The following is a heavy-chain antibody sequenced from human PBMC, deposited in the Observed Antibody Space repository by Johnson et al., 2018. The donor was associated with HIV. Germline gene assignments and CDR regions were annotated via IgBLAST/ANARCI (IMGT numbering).Heavy chain of an antibody. D-gene: IGHD2-15*01. CDR3: AREFPYCSGGSCLPAAFDI. J-gene: IGHJ3*02. Sequence: VQLVESGGGLVQPGGSLRLSCAASGFTFSSYAMHWVRQAPGKGLEYVSAISSNGGSTYYANSVKGRFTISRDNSKNTLYLQMGSLRAEDMSGYYCAREFPYCSGGSCLPAAFDIWGQGTMVTVSS. CDR1: GFTFSSYA. V-gene: IGHV3-64*01. CDR2: ISSNGGST.